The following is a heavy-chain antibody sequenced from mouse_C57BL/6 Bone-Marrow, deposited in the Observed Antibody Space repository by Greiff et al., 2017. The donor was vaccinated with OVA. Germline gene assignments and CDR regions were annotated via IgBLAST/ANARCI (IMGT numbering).Heavy chain of an antibody. CDR1: GYTFTDYY. CDR3: ARPLSPSYYARYYFDY. V-gene: IGHV1-26*01. CDR2: INPNNGGT. Sequence: VQLQQSGPELVKPGASVKISCKASGYTFTDYYMNWVKQSHGKSLEWIGDINPNNGGTSYNQKFKGKATLTVDKSSSTAYMELRSLTSEDSAVYYCARPLSPSYYARYYFDYWGQGTTLTVSS. D-gene: IGHD1-1*02. J-gene: IGHJ2*01.